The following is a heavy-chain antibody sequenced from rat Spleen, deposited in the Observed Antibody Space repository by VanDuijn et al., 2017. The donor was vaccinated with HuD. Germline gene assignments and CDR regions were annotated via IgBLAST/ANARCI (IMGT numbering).Heavy chain of an antibody. V-gene: IGHV2-63*01. Sequence: QVRLKESGPGLVEPSQTLSLTCTVAGFSLTSYSVSWVRQVSGKGPEWMGRMWYDGDTAFNSVLKSRLSISRDTSKNQVFLKMNSLQTDDTGTYYCARDGEAVAASNWFAYWGQGTLVTVSS. J-gene: IGHJ3*01. CDR3: ARDGEAVAASNWFAY. CDR1: GFSLTSYS. D-gene: IGHD1-2*01. CDR2: MWYDGDT.